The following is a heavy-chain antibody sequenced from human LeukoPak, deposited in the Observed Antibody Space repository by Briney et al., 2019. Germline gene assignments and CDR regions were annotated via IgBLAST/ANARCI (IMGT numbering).Heavy chain of an antibody. CDR3: ARAIVATDAFDI. D-gene: IGHD5-12*01. CDR2: ISSSSSYI. Sequence: GSLRLSCAASGFTFSSYSMNWVRQAPGKGLEWVSSISSSSSYIYYADSVKGRFTISRDNAKNSLYLQMNSLRAEDTAVYYCARAIVATDAFDIWGQGTMVTVSP. V-gene: IGHV3-21*01. J-gene: IGHJ3*02. CDR1: GFTFSSYS.